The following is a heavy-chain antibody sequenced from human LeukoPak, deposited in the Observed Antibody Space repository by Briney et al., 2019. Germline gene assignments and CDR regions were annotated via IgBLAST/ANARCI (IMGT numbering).Heavy chain of an antibody. Sequence: SQTLSLTCAISGDSVSTKSATWNWIRQSPSRGLEWLGRTYYVSKWFNDYAVSVKSRITITPDTSKNQFSLQLNSVTPEDTAVYYCAREGWFGEPPSHWFDPWGQGTLVTVSS. D-gene: IGHD3-10*01. J-gene: IGHJ5*02. CDR3: AREGWFGEPPSHWFDP. CDR2: TYYVSKWFN. CDR1: GDSVSTKSAT. V-gene: IGHV6-1*01.